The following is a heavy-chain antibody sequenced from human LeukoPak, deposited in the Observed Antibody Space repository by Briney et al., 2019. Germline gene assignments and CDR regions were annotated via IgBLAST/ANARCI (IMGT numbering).Heavy chain of an antibody. V-gene: IGHV3-23*01. J-gene: IGHJ4*02. CDR3: AKDSMVRGVYPDHFDY. Sequence: GGSLRLSCAASGFPFSNYAMSWVRQAPGKGLEWVSSLISSGAVTYYADSVKGRFTISRDNSKNTLYLQMNSLRAEDTAVYYCAKDSMVRGVYPDHFDYWGQGTLVTVSS. CDR2: LISSGAVT. D-gene: IGHD3-10*01. CDR1: GFPFSNYA.